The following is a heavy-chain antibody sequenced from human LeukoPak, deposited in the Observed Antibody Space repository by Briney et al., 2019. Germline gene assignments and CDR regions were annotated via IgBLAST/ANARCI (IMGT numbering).Heavy chain of an antibody. D-gene: IGHD3-10*01. CDR1: GFTFSSYG. CDR2: ISNDGSNK. CDR3: ARDRGYGSGPFDY. J-gene: IGHJ4*02. V-gene: IGHV3-30*03. Sequence: GRSLRLSCAASGFTFSSYGMHWVRQAPGKGLEWVAVISNDGSNKDYADSVKGRFTISRDNSKNTLYLQMNSLRAEDTAVYYCARDRGYGSGPFDYWGQGTLVTVSS.